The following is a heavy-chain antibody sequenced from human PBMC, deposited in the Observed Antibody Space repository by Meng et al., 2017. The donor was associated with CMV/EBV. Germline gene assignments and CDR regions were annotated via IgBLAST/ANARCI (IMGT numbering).Heavy chain of an antibody. CDR3: ARDGDGSGSYVGMDV. J-gene: IGHJ6*02. Sequence: GGSLRLSCAASGFTFSSYSMNWVRQAPGKGLEWVSSISSSSSYIYYADSVKGRFTISRDNAKNSLYLQMNSLRAEDTAVYYCARDGDGSGSYVGMDVWGQGTTVTVSS. CDR2: ISSSSSYI. D-gene: IGHD3-10*01. CDR1: GFTFSSYS. V-gene: IGHV3-21*01.